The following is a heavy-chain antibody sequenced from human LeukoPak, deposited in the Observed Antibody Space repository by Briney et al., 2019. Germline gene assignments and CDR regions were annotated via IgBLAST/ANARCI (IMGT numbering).Heavy chain of an antibody. J-gene: IGHJ5*02. V-gene: IGHV1-18*01. CDR2: ISAYNGNT. CDR1: GYTFTSYG. CDR3: ARDLVSDYGDYNWFDP. D-gene: IGHD4-17*01. Sequence: VASVKVSCKASGYTFTSYGISWVRQAPGQGLEWMGWISAYNGNTNYAQKLQGRVTMTTDTSTSTAYMELRSLRSDGTAVYYCARDLVSDYGDYNWFDPWGQGTLVTVSS.